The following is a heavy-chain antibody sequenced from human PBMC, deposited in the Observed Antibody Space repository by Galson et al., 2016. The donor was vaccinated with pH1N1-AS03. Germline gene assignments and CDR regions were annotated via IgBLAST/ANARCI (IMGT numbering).Heavy chain of an antibody. V-gene: IGHV3-30*18. CDR2: ISFDGTNK. Sequence: SLRLSCAASGFSFSASWMSWVRQAPGKGLEWVAIISFDGTNKYYADSVEGRFSISRDNSKNTLFLQMSALRAEDTAVYYCANDFNYDFWSGYSFYWGQGALVTVSS. CDR3: ANDFNYDFWSGYSFY. D-gene: IGHD3/OR15-3a*01. CDR1: GFSFSASW. J-gene: IGHJ4*02.